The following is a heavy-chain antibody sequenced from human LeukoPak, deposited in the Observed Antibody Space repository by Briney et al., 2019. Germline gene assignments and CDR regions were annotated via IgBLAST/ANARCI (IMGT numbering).Heavy chain of an antibody. CDR3: AKVWLEEWELLSFDY. D-gene: IGHD1-26*01. V-gene: IGHV3-23*01. CDR2: ISGRGDST. Sequence: GGSLRLSCTASGFTFSGYSMNWIRQAPGKGLEWVSAISGRGDSTYHADSVKGRFTISRDNSKNTLYLQMNSLRAEDTAVYYCAKVWLEEWELLSFDYWGQGTLVTVSS. CDR1: GFTFSGYS. J-gene: IGHJ4*02.